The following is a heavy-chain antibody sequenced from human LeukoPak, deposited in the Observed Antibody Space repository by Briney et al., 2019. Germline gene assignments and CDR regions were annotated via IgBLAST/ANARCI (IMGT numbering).Heavy chain of an antibody. CDR2: IYYSGST. D-gene: IGHD2-2*01. CDR3: ARAGDCSSTSCYSGDFDY. CDR1: GGSISSGGYY. Sequence: PSETLSLTCTVSGGSISSGGYYWSWIRQHPGRGLEWIGYIYYSGSTYYNPSLKSRVTISVDTSKNQFSLKLSSVTAADTAVYYCARAGDCSSTSCYSGDFDYWGQGTLVTVSS. J-gene: IGHJ4*02. V-gene: IGHV4-30-4*08.